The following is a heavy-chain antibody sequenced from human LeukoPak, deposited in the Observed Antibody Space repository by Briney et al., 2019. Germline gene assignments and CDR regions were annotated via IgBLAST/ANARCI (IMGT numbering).Heavy chain of an antibody. CDR3: AKSDSGWPNYFDY. CDR1: GFIFSSYG. D-gene: IGHD6-19*01. J-gene: IGHJ4*02. Sequence: GRSLRLSRAASGFIFSSYGMHWVRQAPGKGLEWVAVISYDGSNKYYADSVKGRFTISRDNSKNTLYLQMNSLRAEDTAVYYCAKSDSGWPNYFDYWGQGTLVTVSS. V-gene: IGHV3-30*18. CDR2: ISYDGSNK.